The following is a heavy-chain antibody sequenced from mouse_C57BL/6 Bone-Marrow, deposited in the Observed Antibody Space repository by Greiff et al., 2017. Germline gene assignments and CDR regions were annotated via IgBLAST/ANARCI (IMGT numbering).Heavy chain of an antibody. D-gene: IGHD1-2*01. V-gene: IGHV1-81*01. CDR1: GYTFKSYG. CDR2: LYPRSGNT. J-gene: IGHJ3*01. CDR3: ACTTAPCAY. Sequence: QVQLKESGAELARPGASVKLSCKASGYTFKSYGLSWVKQRTGQGLEWIGELYPRSGNTYYKEKFKGKATLTVDKSSRTEYMDLRSLTSKDSAVYFCACTTAPCAYWGQGTLVTVSA.